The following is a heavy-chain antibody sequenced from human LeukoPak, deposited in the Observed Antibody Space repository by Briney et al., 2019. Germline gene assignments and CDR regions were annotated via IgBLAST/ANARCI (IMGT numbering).Heavy chain of an antibody. CDR2: IGEDGSEK. CDR1: GVTFRSYN. D-gene: IGHD3-3*01. V-gene: IGHV3-7*01. Sequence: GGSLRLSCAASGVTFRSYNMNWVRQAPGKGLEWVANIGEDGSEKYYVDSVKGRFTISRDNAKNSLYLQVNSLRAEDTAVYYCARLNYDFWSGVWEGYYMDVWGKGTTVTVSS. CDR3: ARLNYDFWSGVWEGYYMDV. J-gene: IGHJ6*03.